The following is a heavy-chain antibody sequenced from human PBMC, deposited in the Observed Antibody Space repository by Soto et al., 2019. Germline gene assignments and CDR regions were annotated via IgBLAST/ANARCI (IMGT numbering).Heavy chain of an antibody. V-gene: IGHV3-23*01. Sequence: GGSLRLSCAASGFTFSSYAMSWVRQAPGKGLEWVSAISGSGGSTYYADSVKGRFTISRDNSKNTLYLQMNSLRAEDTAVYYCAKGEEYSYGYYYYYYMDVWGKGTTVTVS. CDR2: ISGSGGST. CDR1: GFTFSSYA. CDR3: AKGEEYSYGYYYYYYMDV. D-gene: IGHD5-18*01. J-gene: IGHJ6*03.